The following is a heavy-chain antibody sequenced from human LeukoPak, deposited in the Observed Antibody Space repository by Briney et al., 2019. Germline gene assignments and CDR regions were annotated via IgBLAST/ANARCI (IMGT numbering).Heavy chain of an antibody. CDR3: ARHLNAGSYPLDH. V-gene: IGHV4-59*08. CDR2: IHDSGST. Sequence: SDTLSLICSVCGGSIRIYYWRWIRQPPGKALEGIAHIHDSGSTSYNPSLNSRLTMSVDTSKIQFTLRLSSVTAADTAVYYCARHLNAGSYPLDHWGQGTLVTVPS. J-gene: IGHJ4*02. D-gene: IGHD1-26*01. CDR1: GGSIRIYY.